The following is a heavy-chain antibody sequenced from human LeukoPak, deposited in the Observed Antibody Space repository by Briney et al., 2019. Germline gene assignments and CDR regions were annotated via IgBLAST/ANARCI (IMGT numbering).Heavy chain of an antibody. J-gene: IGHJ4*02. Sequence: GGSLRLSCAASGFTFDDYAIYWVRQGPGKGLEWVSLISGDGGSIYYADTVKGRFTISRDNSKNSLYLQMNSLRTEGTALYYCAKEDYSSSWHALDYWGQGTLVTVSS. CDR2: ISGDGGSI. D-gene: IGHD6-13*01. CDR1: GFTFDDYA. CDR3: AKEDYSSSWHALDY. V-gene: IGHV3-43*02.